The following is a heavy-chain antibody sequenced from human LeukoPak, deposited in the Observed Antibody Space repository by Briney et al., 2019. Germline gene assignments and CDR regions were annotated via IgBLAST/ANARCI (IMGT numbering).Heavy chain of an antibody. D-gene: IGHD3-22*01. CDR1: GGSLSGYY. Sequence: PSETLSLTCAVSGGSLSGYYWTWIRQPPGKGLEWIGEINHSGSTNYNPSLKSRVTISIDTSRKQFFLRLSSVTAADTAMYYCARERITMIVVVDREDAFDIWGQGTMVTVSS. CDR3: ARERITMIVVVDREDAFDI. V-gene: IGHV4-34*01. J-gene: IGHJ3*02. CDR2: INHSGST.